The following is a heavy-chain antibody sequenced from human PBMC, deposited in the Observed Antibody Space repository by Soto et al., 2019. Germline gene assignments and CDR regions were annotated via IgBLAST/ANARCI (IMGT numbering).Heavy chain of an antibody. CDR2: IIPIFGTA. CDR1: GGTFSSYA. CDR3: ARVDIVASSYYYYGMDV. D-gene: IGHD5-12*01. Sequence: GASVKVSCKASGGTFSSYAISWVRQAPGQGLEWMGGIIPIFGTANYAQKFQGRVTITADESTSTAYMELSSLRSEDTAVYYCARVDIVASSYYYYGMDVWGQGTTVTVSS. V-gene: IGHV1-69*13. J-gene: IGHJ6*02.